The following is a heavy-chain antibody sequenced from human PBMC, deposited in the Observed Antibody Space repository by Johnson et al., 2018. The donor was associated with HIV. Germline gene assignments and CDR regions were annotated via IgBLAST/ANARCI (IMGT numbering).Heavy chain of an antibody. J-gene: IGHJ3*02. CDR2: IWYDGSNK. CDR3: ATADRDAFDI. V-gene: IGHV3-33*08. CDR1: GFTFSSYG. Sequence: QEQLVESGGGVVQPGRSLRLSCAASGFTFSSYGMHWVRQAPGKGLEWVAVIWYDGSNKYYADSVKGRFTISRDNSKNTLFLQMNSLRAEDTGVYYCATADRDAFDIWGQGTMVIVSS.